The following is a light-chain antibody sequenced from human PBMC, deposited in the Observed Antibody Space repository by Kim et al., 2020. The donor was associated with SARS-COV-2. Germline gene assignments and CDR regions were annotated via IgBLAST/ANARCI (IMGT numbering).Light chain of an antibody. CDR1: SSDVGGYNF. CDR3: SAYRTGDKWV. J-gene: IGLJ3*02. V-gene: IGLV2-14*03. CDR2: DVT. Sequence: QSALTQPASVSGSPGQSITISCTGTSSDVGGYNFVSWYQQYPGKVPKLLIYDVTNRPSGVSNRFSGSKSGNTASLTISGLQAEDEADYYCSAYRTGDKWVFGGGTQLTVL.